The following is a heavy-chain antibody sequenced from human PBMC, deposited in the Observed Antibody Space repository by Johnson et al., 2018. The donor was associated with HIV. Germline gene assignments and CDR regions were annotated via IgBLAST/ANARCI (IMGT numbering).Heavy chain of an antibody. Sequence: VQLVESGGGLVRPGGSLRLSCVASGFAVSGYYMSWVRQAPGKGLEWVSVLFSGDTTYYADSVNGRFTISRDNSKNTLYLQMNSLKTEDTAVYYCTTAVLLIWGQGTMVTVSS. CDR3: TTAVLLI. J-gene: IGHJ3*02. V-gene: IGHV3-66*01. CDR2: LFSGDTT. D-gene: IGHD2-21*01. CDR1: GFAVSGYY.